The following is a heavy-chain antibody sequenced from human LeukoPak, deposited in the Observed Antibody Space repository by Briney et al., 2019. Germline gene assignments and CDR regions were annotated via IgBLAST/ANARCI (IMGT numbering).Heavy chain of an antibody. Sequence: GSSVKVSCKASGGTFSSYAISWVRQAPGQGLEWMGRIIPILGIANYAQKFQGRVTITADKSTSTAYMELSSLRSEDTAVYYCARDLSTVVVVAATPNYYGMDVWGQGTTVTLSS. CDR1: GGTFSSYA. D-gene: IGHD2-15*01. V-gene: IGHV1-69*04. CDR2: IIPILGIA. CDR3: ARDLSTVVVVAATPNYYGMDV. J-gene: IGHJ6*02.